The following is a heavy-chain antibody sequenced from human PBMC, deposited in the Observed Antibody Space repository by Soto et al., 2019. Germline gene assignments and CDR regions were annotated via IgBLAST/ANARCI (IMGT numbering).Heavy chain of an antibody. CDR2: IYYSGST. D-gene: IGHD2-15*01. J-gene: IGHJ4*02. V-gene: IGHV4-59*08. CDR3: ARHTLNCSGGSCYQSEIDY. Sequence: SETLSLTCTVSGGSISSYYWSWIRQPPGKGLEWIGYIYYSGSTNYNPSLKSRVTISVDTSKNQFSLKLSSVTAADTAVYYCARHTLNCSGGSCYQSEIDYWGQGTLVTVSS. CDR1: GGSISSYY.